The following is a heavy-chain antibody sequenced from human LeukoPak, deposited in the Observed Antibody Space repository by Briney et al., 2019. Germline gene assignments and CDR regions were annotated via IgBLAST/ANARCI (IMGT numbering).Heavy chain of an antibody. CDR1: GGTFSSYT. Sequence: SVKVSCKASGGTFSSYTISWVRQAPGQGLEWMGRIIPILGIANYAQKFQGRVTITADKSTSTAYMELSSLRSEDTAVYYCARDQGSSWSKRGLYFQHWGQGTLITVSS. D-gene: IGHD6-13*01. CDR3: ARDQGSSWSKRGLYFQH. CDR2: IIPILGIA. J-gene: IGHJ1*01. V-gene: IGHV1-69*04.